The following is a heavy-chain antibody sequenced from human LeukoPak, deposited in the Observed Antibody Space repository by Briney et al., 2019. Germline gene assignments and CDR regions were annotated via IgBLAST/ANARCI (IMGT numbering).Heavy chain of an antibody. D-gene: IGHD1-14*01. CDR1: GGSVSSGSYY. V-gene: IGHV4-61*01. Sequence: SETLSLTCTVSGGSVSSGSYYWSWIRQPPGKGLEWIGYVYYTGSTYYNPSLKSRVTMSVDTSKNQFSLKLSSVTAADTAVYYCARVSGITRSDYFDYWGQGTLVAVSS. CDR3: ARVSGITRSDYFDY. CDR2: VYYTGST. J-gene: IGHJ4*02.